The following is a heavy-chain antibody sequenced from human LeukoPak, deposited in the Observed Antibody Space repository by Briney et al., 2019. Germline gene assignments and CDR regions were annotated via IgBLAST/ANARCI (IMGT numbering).Heavy chain of an antibody. CDR3: ARGRWTDVARGSYYFDY. CDR2: IIPIFGTA. V-gene: IGHV1-69*05. J-gene: IGHJ4*02. D-gene: IGHD3-10*01. CDR1: GGTFSSYA. Sequence: SVKVSCKASGGTFSSYAISWVRQAPGQGLEWMGGIIPIFGTANYAQKFQGRLTIIRDTSATTAYMELSGLTSEDTATYYCARGRWTDVARGSYYFDYWGQGTLVSVST.